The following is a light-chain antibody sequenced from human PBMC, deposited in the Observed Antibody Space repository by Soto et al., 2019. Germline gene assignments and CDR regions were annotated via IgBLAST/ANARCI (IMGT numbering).Light chain of an antibody. J-gene: IGKJ5*01. V-gene: IGKV1-9*01. Sequence: DIQLTQSPSFLSASVGDRVTITGRASQRTNSFLAWYQQTPGKAPNLLIYAASTLQTGVPSRFSGSESGTEFTLTISSLQPEDFATYYCQQLNSYPITFGQGTRLEIK. CDR3: QQLNSYPIT. CDR1: QRTNSF. CDR2: AAS.